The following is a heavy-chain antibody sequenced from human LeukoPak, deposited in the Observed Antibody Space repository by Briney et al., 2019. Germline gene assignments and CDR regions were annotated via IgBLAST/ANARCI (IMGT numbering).Heavy chain of an antibody. V-gene: IGHV4-34*01. D-gene: IGHD3-22*01. Sequence: SETLPLTCAVYGGSFSGYYWSWIRQPPGKRLEWLGEINHSGSTNYNPSLKSRVTISVDTSKNQFSLKLSSVTAADTAVYYCAREVWGYYYDSSGYYDTNFDYWGQGTLVTVSS. CDR2: INHSGST. CDR3: AREVWGYYYDSSGYYDTNFDY. CDR1: GGSFSGYY. J-gene: IGHJ4*02.